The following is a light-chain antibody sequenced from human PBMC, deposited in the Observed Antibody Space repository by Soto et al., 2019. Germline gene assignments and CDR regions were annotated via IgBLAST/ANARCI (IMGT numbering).Light chain of an antibody. J-gene: IGKJ1*01. CDR2: KAS. CDR3: QHHKSYPRT. CDR1: QSIDIW. Sequence: DLQMTQAAATLSESVGDRVTITCRASQSIDIWLAWYQQRPGKAPKLVIYKASSLEGGVPSRFSGSGSGTEFTLTISSLQPDDFATYYCQHHKSYPRTFGQGTKVDIK. V-gene: IGKV1-5*03.